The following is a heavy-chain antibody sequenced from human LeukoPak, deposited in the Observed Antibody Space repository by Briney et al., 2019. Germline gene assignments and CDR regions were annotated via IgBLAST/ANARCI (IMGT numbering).Heavy chain of an antibody. CDR2: ISGSGGST. CDR3: AKGSYYDLYYYYGMDV. V-gene: IGHV3-23*01. D-gene: IGHD3-3*01. CDR1: GFTFSSYS. Sequence: GGSLRLSCAASGFTFSSYSMNWVRQAPGKGLEWVSAISGSGGSTYYADSVKGRFTISRDNSKNTLYLQMNSLRAEDTAVYYCAKGSYYDLYYYYGMDVWGQGTTVTVSS. J-gene: IGHJ6*02.